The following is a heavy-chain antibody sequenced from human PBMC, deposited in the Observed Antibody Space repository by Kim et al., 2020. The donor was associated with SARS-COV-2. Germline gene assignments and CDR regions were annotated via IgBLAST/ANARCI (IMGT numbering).Heavy chain of an antibody. CDR2: IVVGSGNT. J-gene: IGHJ4*02. CDR3: AADIISGYAFDY. Sequence: SVKVSCKASGFTFTSSAVQWVRQARGQRLEWIGRIVVGSGNTNYAQKFQERVTITRDMSTSTAYMELSSLRSEDTAVYYCAADIISGYAFDYWGQGTLVTVSS. D-gene: IGHD5-12*01. V-gene: IGHV1-58*01. CDR1: GFTFTSSA.